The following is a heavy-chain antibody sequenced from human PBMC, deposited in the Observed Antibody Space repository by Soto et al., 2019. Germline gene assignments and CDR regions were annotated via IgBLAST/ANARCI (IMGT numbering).Heavy chain of an antibody. Sequence: SETLSLTCTVSGGSISSYYWSWIRQPPGKGLEWIGHIYYSGSTNYNPSLKSRVTISVDTSKNQFSLKLSSVTAADTAVYYCARDLRYYDSSGYRGSWFDPWVQGTLVTVSS. D-gene: IGHD3-22*01. V-gene: IGHV4-59*01. CDR2: IYYSGST. CDR1: GGSISSYY. CDR3: ARDLRYYDSSGYRGSWFDP. J-gene: IGHJ5*02.